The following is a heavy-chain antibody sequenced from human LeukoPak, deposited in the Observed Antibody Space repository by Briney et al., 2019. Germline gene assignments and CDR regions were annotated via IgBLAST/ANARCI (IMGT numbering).Heavy chain of an antibody. V-gene: IGHV3-7*03. Sequence: GGSLRLSCAASGFTFSSYWMGRVRQAPGKGLEWVANIKQDGSEKYYVDSVKGRFTISRDNAKNSLYLQMNSLRAEDTAVYYCARSRFGELSIYYFDYWGQGTLVTVSS. CDR2: IKQDGSEK. CDR1: GFTFSSYW. J-gene: IGHJ4*02. CDR3: ARSRFGELSIYYFDY. D-gene: IGHD3-10*01.